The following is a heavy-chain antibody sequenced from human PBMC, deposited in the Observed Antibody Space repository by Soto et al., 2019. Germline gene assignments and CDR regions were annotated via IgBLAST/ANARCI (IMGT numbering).Heavy chain of an antibody. J-gene: IGHJ4*02. D-gene: IGHD6-19*01. Sequence: PSETLSLTCTASGGSISSSSYYWGWIRQPPGKGLEWIGSIYYSGSTYYNPSLKSRVTISVDTSKNQFSLKLSSVTAADTAVYYCARQVVDGTVAGTGSFDYWGQGTLVTVS. CDR2: IYYSGST. V-gene: IGHV4-39*01. CDR3: ARQVVDGTVAGTGSFDY. CDR1: GGSISSSSYY.